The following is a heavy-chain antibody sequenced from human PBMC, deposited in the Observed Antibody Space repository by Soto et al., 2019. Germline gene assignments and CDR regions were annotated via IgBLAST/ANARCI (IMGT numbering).Heavy chain of an antibody. D-gene: IGHD2-21*01. J-gene: IGHJ4*02. CDR2: ITAYSGET. Sequence: QNQLVQSGAEVKKSGASVKVSCQTSGYTFTSYGTNWVRQAPGQGLEGMGWITAYSGETHIAKKFQGRVTLTTDISTTTAFLEMRSLRADDTAVYYCAKSLGTCGEGICLRSHFDSWGQGTQGTVSS. CDR1: GYTFTSYG. CDR3: AKSLGTCGEGICLRSHFDS. V-gene: IGHV1-18*01.